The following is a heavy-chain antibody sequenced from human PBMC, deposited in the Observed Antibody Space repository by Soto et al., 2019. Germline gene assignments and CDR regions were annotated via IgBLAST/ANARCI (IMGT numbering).Heavy chain of an antibody. CDR3: ARSLVNGTYEAFDI. D-gene: IGHD6-13*01. V-gene: IGHV5-51*03. Sequence: EVYLAQSGAEVKKPGESLKISCKGSGYNFNRYWIGWVRQMPGKGLEWMGVIYLGDSDTRYSPSLQGQVTISADKSSSAAYLQWSSLQASDTATYYCARSLVNGTYEAFDIWGQGTMVTVSS. J-gene: IGHJ3*02. CDR1: GYNFNRYW. CDR2: IYLGDSDT.